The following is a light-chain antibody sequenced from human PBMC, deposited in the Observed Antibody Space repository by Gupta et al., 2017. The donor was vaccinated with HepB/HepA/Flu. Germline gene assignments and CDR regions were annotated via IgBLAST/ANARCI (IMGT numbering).Light chain of an antibody. CDR1: TGAVTSGYY. CDR3: LLYYGGARV. Sequence: QTVVTQEPSLTVSPGGTVTLTCASSTGAVTSGYYPNWFQQKPGQAPRALIFGTTNRHSWTPARFSGSLLGGKAALTLSGVQPEDEAEYYCLLYYGGARVFGGGTKRTVL. CDR2: GTT. J-gene: IGLJ3*02. V-gene: IGLV7-43*01.